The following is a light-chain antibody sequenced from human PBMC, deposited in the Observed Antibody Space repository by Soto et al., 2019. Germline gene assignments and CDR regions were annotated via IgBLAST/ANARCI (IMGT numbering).Light chain of an antibody. CDR3: QQYRPSPAIS. Sequence: EIVLIQSPATLCLSPGERSTLSCRASQSVGSYLGWYQQKPGQAPRLLIYAVSTRATGIPDSFSGSGSGTDFTLTISRLEPQDSALYFCQQYRPSPAISFGQGTRLEIK. CDR1: QSVGSY. V-gene: IGKV3-20*01. J-gene: IGKJ5*01. CDR2: AVS.